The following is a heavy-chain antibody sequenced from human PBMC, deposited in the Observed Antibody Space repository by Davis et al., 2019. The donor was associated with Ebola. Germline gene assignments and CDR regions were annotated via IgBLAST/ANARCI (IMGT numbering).Heavy chain of an antibody. D-gene: IGHD3-3*02. V-gene: IGHV5-51*01. CDR3: ARGTSLARNFDY. J-gene: IGHJ4*02. CDR1: GYTFTSYW. Sequence: GESLKISCKGSGYTFTSYWIAWVRQVPGKGLEWMGIIYPDDSDTRYSPSFQGQVTISADESISTAYLQWSSLKASDTAMYYCARGTSLARNFDYWGQGTLVTVSS. CDR2: IYPDDSDT.